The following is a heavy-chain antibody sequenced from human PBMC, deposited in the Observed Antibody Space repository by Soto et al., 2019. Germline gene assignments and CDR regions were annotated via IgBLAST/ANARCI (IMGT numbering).Heavy chain of an antibody. V-gene: IGHV1-69*01. Sequence: QVQLVQSGAEVKKPGSSVKVSCKASGGTFSSYAISWVRQAPGQGLEWMGGIIPIFGTANYAQKFQGRVTITADESTSTAYMELSSLRSEDTAVYYCARGSKGGLTNPNYYYYGMDVWGQGTTVTVSS. D-gene: IGHD1-1*01. J-gene: IGHJ6*02. CDR2: IIPIFGTA. CDR3: ARGSKGGLTNPNYYYYGMDV. CDR1: GGTFSSYA.